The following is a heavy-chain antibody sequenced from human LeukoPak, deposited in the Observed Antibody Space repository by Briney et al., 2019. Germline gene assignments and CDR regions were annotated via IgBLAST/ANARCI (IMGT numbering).Heavy chain of an antibody. CDR2: INSDGSST. Sequence: PGGSLRLSCAASGFTFSSYWTHWVRQAPGKGLVWVSRINSDGSSTTYADSVKGRFTISRDNAKNSLYLQMNSLRAEDTAVYYCARDFYGSGSYYWSDAFDIWGQGTMVTVSS. D-gene: IGHD3-10*01. CDR3: ARDFYGSGSYYWSDAFDI. V-gene: IGHV3-74*01. J-gene: IGHJ3*02. CDR1: GFTFSSYW.